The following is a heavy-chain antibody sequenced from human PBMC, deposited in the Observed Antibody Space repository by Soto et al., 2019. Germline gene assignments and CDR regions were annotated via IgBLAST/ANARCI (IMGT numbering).Heavy chain of an antibody. CDR3: AHPRGYGVFDAVDI. Sequence: GSLRLSCAASGFIFSAYAMKWVRQAPGKGLEWVSAISSSGDSTYYAESVRGRFTISRDNSIKTLYLQMSSLRTEDTAVYYCAHPRGYGVFDAVDIWGQGTMVTV. CDR1: GFIFSAYA. D-gene: IGHD4-17*01. CDR2: ISSSGDST. V-gene: IGHV3-23*01. J-gene: IGHJ3*02.